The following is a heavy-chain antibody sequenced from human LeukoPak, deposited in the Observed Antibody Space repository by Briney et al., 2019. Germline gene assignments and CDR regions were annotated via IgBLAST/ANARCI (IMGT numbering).Heavy chain of an antibody. CDR1: GFTFDDYA. Sequence: GGSLRLSCAASGFTFDDYAMHWVRQALGKGLEWVSLVSWDGSSRYYADSVKGRFTTSRDNSKNSLYLQMNSLRPEDTALYYCAKGGPLDYWGQGTLVTVSS. V-gene: IGHV3-43D*03. J-gene: IGHJ4*02. CDR2: VSWDGSSR. CDR3: AKGGPLDY.